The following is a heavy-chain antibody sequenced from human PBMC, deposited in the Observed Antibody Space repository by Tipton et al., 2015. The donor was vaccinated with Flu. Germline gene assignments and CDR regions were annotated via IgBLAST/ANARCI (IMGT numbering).Heavy chain of an antibody. CDR1: GDSISSSSYY. CDR3: ATSRPHRYSYGMDV. D-gene: IGHD3-10*01. CDR2: IYYSGST. Sequence: TLSLTCTVSGDSISSSSYYWGWIRQPPGKGLEWIGSIYYSGSTYYNPSLKSRVTISVDTSKNQFSLKLSSVTAADTAVYYCATSRPHRYSYGMDVWGQGATVSVSS. V-gene: IGHV4-39*07. J-gene: IGHJ6*02.